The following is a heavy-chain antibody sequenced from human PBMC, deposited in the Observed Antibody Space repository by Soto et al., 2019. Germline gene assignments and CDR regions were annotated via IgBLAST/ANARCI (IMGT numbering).Heavy chain of an antibody. CDR3: ARDLGYYDSSGYFDY. V-gene: IGHV3-11*01. D-gene: IGHD3-22*01. CDR1: GFTFSDYY. Sequence: GGSLRLSCAASGFTFSDYYMSWIRQAPGKGLEWVSYISSSDTIISYADSVKGRFTISRDNAKSSLYLQMNSLRAEDTAVYYCARDLGYYDSSGYFDYWGQGTLVAVSS. J-gene: IGHJ4*02. CDR2: ISSSDTII.